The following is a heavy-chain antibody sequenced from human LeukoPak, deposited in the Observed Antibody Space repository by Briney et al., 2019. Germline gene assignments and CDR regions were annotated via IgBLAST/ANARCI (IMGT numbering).Heavy chain of an antibody. CDR3: ARDYRLAAFDI. V-gene: IGHV3-74*01. J-gene: IGHJ3*02. Sequence: GGSLRLSCGACGFTFSSYWMHWVREAPGKGLVCFSRINNDGSSTIYADPVKGLFTISRDNAKNTLYLQMNSLRAEATAVYYCARDYRLAAFDIWGQGTMVTVSS. CDR1: GFTFSSYW. CDR2: INNDGSST.